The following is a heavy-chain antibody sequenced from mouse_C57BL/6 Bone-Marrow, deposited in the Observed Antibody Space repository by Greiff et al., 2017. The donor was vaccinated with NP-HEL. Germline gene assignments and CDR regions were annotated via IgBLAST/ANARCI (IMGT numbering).Heavy chain of an antibody. CDR3: ARCGYSAWFAY. V-gene: IGHV1-81*01. Sequence: LQKEGAELARPFSSFPLSFNSSFYTFTSYGISWVKQRTGQGLEWIGEIYPRSGNTYYNEKFKGKATLTADKSSSTAYMELRRLTSEDSAVYVCARCGYSAWFAYWGQGTLVTVSA. J-gene: IGHJ3*01. D-gene: IGHD2-3*01. CDR1: FYTFTSYG. CDR2: IYPRSGNT.